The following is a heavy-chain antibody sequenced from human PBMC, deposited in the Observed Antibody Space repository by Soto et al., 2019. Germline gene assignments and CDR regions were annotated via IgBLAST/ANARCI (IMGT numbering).Heavy chain of an antibody. CDR2: IIPIFGTA. V-gene: IGHV1-69*01. CDR3: ASSPIRGLVVPAARLYYYYGMDV. D-gene: IGHD2-2*01. Sequence: QVQLVQSGAEVKKPGSSVKVSCKASGGTFSSYAISWVRQAPGQGLEWMGGIIPIFGTANYAQKFQGRVTITADESTSTAYMELSSLRSEDTAVYYCASSPIRGLVVPAARLYYYYGMDVWGQGTTVTVSS. J-gene: IGHJ6*02. CDR1: GGTFSSYA.